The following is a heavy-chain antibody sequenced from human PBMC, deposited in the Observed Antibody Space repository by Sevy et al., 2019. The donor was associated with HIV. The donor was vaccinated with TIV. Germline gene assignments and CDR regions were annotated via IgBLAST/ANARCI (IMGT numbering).Heavy chain of an antibody. CDR3: AGENAWGRGYS. CDR1: GGSITSLY. D-gene: IGHD1-26*01. J-gene: IGHJ4*02. CDR2: IYYNGHI. Sequence: SETLSLTCTVSGGSITSLYWNWIRQPPGKGLEWIANIYYNGHINYNPPLKSRVTLSLDTSKNRCSLMLSSVTAADTAMYYCAGENAWGRGYSWGQGTLVTVSS. V-gene: IGHV4-59*08.